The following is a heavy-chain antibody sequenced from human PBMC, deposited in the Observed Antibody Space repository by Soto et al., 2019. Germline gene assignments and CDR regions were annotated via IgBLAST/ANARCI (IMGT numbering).Heavy chain of an antibody. D-gene: IGHD4-17*01. CDR3: ARATTVVTRIDY. CDR1: GDSISSGYY. J-gene: IGHJ4*02. CDR2: IYHSGST. Sequence: SETMSLTCAVSGDSISSGYYWGWIRQPPGKGLEWIGSIYHSGSTYYNPSLKSRVTISVDTSKNQFSLKLSSVTAADTAVYYCARATTVVTRIDYWGQGNLVTVSS. V-gene: IGHV4-38-2*01.